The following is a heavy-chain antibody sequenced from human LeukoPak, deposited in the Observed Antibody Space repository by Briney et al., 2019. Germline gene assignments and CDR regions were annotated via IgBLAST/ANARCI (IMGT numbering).Heavy chain of an antibody. CDR1: GFTFSDYY. CDR3: ARDGRAADDAFDI. J-gene: IGHJ3*02. V-gene: IGHV3-21*01. CDR2: ISMSSSHI. Sequence: PGGSLRLSCAASGFTFSDYYMNWIRQTPGKGLEWISSISMSSSHIYYADSVKGRFTISRDNANNSLYLQMNSLRGEDTAVYYCARDGRAADDAFDIWGQGTMVTVSS. D-gene: IGHD6-13*01.